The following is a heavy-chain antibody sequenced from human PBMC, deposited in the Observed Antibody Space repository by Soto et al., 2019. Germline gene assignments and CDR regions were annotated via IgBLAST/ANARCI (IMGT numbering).Heavy chain of an antibody. CDR2: ISYDGSNK. CDR1: GFTFSSYG. J-gene: IGHJ6*02. D-gene: IGHD3-3*01. CDR3: AKDPGASYDFWSGYYSAYYYGMDV. V-gene: IGHV3-30*18. Sequence: GSLRLSCAASGFTFSSYGMHWVRQAPGKGLEWVAVISYDGSNKYYADSVKGRFTISIDNSKNTLYLQMNSLRAEDTAVYYCAKDPGASYDFWSGYYSAYYYGMDVWGQGTTVTVSS.